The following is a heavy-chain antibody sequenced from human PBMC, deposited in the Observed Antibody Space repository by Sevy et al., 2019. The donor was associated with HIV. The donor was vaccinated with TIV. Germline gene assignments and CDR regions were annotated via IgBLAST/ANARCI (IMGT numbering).Heavy chain of an antibody. V-gene: IGHV3-30-3*01. J-gene: IGHJ4*02. CDR3: ARAGDYGDYHLDY. CDR2: ISDDGSNK. D-gene: IGHD4-17*01. CDR1: GFTFSGYA. Sequence: GGSLRLSCAASGFTFSGYAMHWVRQTPGEGLEWVAVISDDGSNKYYADSVKGRFTISRDYSKNTLFLQMNSLKAEDTAVYYCARAGDYGDYHLDYWGQGTLVTVSS.